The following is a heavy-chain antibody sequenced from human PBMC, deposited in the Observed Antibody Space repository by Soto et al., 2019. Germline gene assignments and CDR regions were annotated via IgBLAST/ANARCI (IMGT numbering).Heavy chain of an antibody. Sequence: EVQLVESGGGLIKPGGSLRLSCAASGFTFSNAWMNWVRQAPGKGLEWVGRIKSKTDGGTIDYGAPVKGRFTISRDDSKEPLYRQMNSLRTEDTAVYYCPTRFTILGVVDAFDIWGQGTMVTVSS. V-gene: IGHV3-15*07. CDR2: IKSKTDGGTI. J-gene: IGHJ3*02. CDR3: PTRFTILGVVDAFDI. CDR1: GFTFSNAW. D-gene: IGHD3-3*01.